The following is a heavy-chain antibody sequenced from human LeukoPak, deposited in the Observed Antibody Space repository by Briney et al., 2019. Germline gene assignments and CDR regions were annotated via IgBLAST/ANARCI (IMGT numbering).Heavy chain of an antibody. CDR3: VRAYDY. CDR1: GGSFSGSN. J-gene: IGHJ4*02. V-gene: IGHV4-34*01. Sequence: SETLSLTCAVYGGSFSGSNWSWIRQPPGKGLEWIGEIYNSGSTIYNPSLKSRVTISVGTSKNQFSLNLISVTAADTAVYYCVRAYDYWGQGTLVTVSS. CDR2: IYNSGST.